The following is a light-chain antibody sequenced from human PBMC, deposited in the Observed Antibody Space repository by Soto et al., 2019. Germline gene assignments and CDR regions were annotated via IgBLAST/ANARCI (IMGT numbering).Light chain of an antibody. V-gene: IGKV3-15*01. CDR1: QSISSN. J-gene: IGKJ1*01. Sequence: EIVMTQSPATLSVSPGERATLSCRASQSISSNLAWYQQKPGQAPRLLMFRTSSRATGFPARFSGSGSGTEFTLTISNLQSDDFAVYYCQQYLDWPRTLGQGTKVDI. CDR3: QQYLDWPRT. CDR2: RTS.